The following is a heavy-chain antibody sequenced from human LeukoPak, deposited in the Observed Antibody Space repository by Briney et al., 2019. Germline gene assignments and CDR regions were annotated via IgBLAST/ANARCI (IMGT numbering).Heavy chain of an antibody. CDR1: GGTFSSYA. Sequence: WASVKVSCEASGGTFSSYAISWVRQAPGQGLEWMGGIIPIFGTANYAQKFQGRVTITADESTSTAYMELSSLRSEDTAVYYCARGGCSSTSCYMGDYYFDYWGQGTLVTVSS. V-gene: IGHV1-69*13. CDR3: ARGGCSSTSCYMGDYYFDY. J-gene: IGHJ4*02. D-gene: IGHD2-2*02. CDR2: IIPIFGTA.